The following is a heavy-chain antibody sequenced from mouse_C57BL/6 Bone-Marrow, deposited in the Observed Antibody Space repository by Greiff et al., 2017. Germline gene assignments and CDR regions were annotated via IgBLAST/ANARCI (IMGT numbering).Heavy chain of an antibody. Sequence: QVQLQQSGAELVRPGASVKLSCKASGYTFTDYYINWVKQRPGQGLEWIARIYSGSGNTYYNEKFKGKATLTAEKSSSTAYMQLSSLTSEDSAVYFCARFPFAYWGQGTLVTVSA. CDR1: GYTFTDYY. CDR3: ARFPFAY. V-gene: IGHV1-76*01. CDR2: IYSGSGNT. J-gene: IGHJ3*01.